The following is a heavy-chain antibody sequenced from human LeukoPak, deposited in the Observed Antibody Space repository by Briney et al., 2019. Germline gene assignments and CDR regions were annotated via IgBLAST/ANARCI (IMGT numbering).Heavy chain of an antibody. V-gene: IGHV3-23*01. D-gene: IGHD2-2*02. CDR3: ARGGYCSSSSCYNSDAFDI. Sequence: GGSLRLSCAASGFTFISYAMSWVRQAPGKGLEWVSGISGSGGSTYSADSVKGRFTISRDNSKNTLYLQMNRLRAEDTAVYYCARGGYCSSSSCYNSDAFDIWGQGTMVTVSS. CDR1: GFTFISYA. J-gene: IGHJ3*02. CDR2: ISGSGGST.